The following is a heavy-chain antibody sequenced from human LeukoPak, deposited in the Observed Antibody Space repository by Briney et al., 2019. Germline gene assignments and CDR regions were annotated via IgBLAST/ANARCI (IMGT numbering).Heavy chain of an antibody. CDR1: GFTFSSYA. Sequence: GGSLRLSCGAPGFTFSSYAMSWVRQAPGKGLEWVSVISGSGGSTNYADSVKGRFTISRDNSKNTLYLQMNSLRAEDTAAYYCAKGRYYVSKSDSLDYWGQGTLVTVSS. CDR3: AKGRYYVSKSDSLDY. V-gene: IGHV3-23*01. J-gene: IGHJ4*02. D-gene: IGHD3-10*01. CDR2: ISGSGGST.